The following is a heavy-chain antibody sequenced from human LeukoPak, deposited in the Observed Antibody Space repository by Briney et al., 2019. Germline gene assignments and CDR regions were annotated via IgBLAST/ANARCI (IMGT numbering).Heavy chain of an antibody. CDR1: GFTFSSYG. V-gene: IGHV3-33*01. D-gene: IGHD2-2*01. J-gene: IGHJ3*02. Sequence: GGSLRLSCAVSGFTFSSYGMHWVRQAPGKGLEWVAVIWYDGSNKYYADSVKGRFTISRDNSKNTLYLQMNSLRAEDTAVYYCAREPVRYCSSTSCYVQGDDAFDIWGQGTMVTVSS. CDR2: IWYDGSNK. CDR3: AREPVRYCSSTSCYVQGDDAFDI.